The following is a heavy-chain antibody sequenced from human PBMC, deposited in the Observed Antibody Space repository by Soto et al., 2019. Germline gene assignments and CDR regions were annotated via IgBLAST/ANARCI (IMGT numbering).Heavy chain of an antibody. CDR1: GFTFSNYG. CDR2: VRANNGHT. CDR3: ARDIESVTAKHFFYYYAMDV. D-gene: IGHD2-8*01. V-gene: IGHV1-18*01. J-gene: IGHJ6*02. Sequence: ASVKVSCKASGFTFSNYGLNWVRQAPGQGLEWMGWVRANNGHTNYAQNLQGRVSMTTDTSTSTAYMELRGLRFDDTAVYYCARDIESVTAKHFFYYYAMDVWGQGTTVTVSS.